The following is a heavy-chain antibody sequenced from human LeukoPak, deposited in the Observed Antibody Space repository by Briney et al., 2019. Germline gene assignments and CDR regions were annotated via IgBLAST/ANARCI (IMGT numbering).Heavy chain of an antibody. D-gene: IGHD4-11*01. CDR3: ARHRFEGYSNYPFGY. CDR1: GFTVSNNY. V-gene: IGHV4-39*01. J-gene: IGHJ4*02. Sequence: GSLRLSCAASGFTVSNNYMSWVRQPPGKGLEWIGTIYYSGSTYYNPSLKSRVTISVDTSKNQFSLKLSSVTAADTAVYYCARHRFEGYSNYPFGYWGQGTLVTVSS. CDR2: IYYSGST.